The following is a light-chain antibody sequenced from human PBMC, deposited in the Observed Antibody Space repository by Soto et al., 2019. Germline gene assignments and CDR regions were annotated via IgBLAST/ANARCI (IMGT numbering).Light chain of an antibody. CDR3: AAWDDSLNGYV. Sequence: QSVLTQPPSASGTPGQRVTTSCSGSSSNIGSHTVTWYQQLPGTAPKLLIYNNNQRPSGVPDRFSGSKSGTSASLAISGLQSEDEADYYCAAWDDSLNGYVFGTGTKVTVL. CDR2: NNN. CDR1: SSNIGSHT. V-gene: IGLV1-44*01. J-gene: IGLJ1*01.